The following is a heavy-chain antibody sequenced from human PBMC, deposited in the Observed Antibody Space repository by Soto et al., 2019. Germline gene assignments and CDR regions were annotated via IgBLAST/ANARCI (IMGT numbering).Heavy chain of an antibody. V-gene: IGHV1-8*01. D-gene: IGHD3-16*01. CDR3: ARGNPFNYAGFDV. CDR2: MNAKSGDT. Sequence: QAHLEQSGAELKRPGASVKVSCKASGYTFSDFDINWLRQASGQGPEWMGWMNAKSGDTFFAQRFQGKFDMTWDTSLSTAYMEVGSLTSDDTAIYYCARGNPFNYAGFDVWGQGTTVAVSS. J-gene: IGHJ6*02. CDR1: GYTFSDFD.